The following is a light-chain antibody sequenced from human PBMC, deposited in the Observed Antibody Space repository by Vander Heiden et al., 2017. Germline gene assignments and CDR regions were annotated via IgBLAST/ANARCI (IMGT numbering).Light chain of an antibody. J-gene: IGKJ1*01. CDR1: QSVSNSY. CDR2: GAS. V-gene: IGKV3-20*01. Sequence: IVLTQSPRTLSLSPGERATLPCRASQSVSNSYLAWYQQKPGQAPRLLIYGASSRATGIPDRFSGSGSGTDFTLTISILEPEDFAVYYCQQDCSSPWTFGQGTKVEIK. CDR3: QQDCSSPWT.